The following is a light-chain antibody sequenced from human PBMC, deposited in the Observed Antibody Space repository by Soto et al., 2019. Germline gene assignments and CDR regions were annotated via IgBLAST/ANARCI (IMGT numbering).Light chain of an antibody. V-gene: IGKV2-28*01. J-gene: IGKJ3*01. Sequence: DIVMTQSPLSLPVTPGEPASISCRSSQSLLHSNGYNYLDWYLQKPGQSPQLLIYLGSNRASGVPDRFSGSGSGTDFTLKISRVEAEDVGVYYCMQALQTPQFTFGPRTKVDIK. CDR1: QSLLHSNGYNY. CDR3: MQALQTPQFT. CDR2: LGS.